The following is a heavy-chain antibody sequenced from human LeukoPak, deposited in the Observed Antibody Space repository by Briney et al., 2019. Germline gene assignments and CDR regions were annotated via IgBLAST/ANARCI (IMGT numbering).Heavy chain of an antibody. Sequence: GGSLRLSCAASGFTFSSYAMSWVRQAPGKGLEWVSAISGSGGSTYYADSVKGRFTISRDNSKNTLYLQMNSLRVEDTAVYYCAKLQTGCSGGSCYSGFGAFDIWGQGTMVTVSS. CDR2: ISGSGGST. CDR1: GFTFSSYA. V-gene: IGHV3-23*01. J-gene: IGHJ3*02. D-gene: IGHD2-15*01. CDR3: AKLQTGCSGGSCYSGFGAFDI.